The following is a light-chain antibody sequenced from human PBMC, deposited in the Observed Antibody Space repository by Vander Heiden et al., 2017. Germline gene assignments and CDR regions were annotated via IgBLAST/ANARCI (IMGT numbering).Light chain of an antibody. CDR1: QGISSY. J-gene: IGKJ1*01. CDR3: QQDYSYPRT. V-gene: IGKV1-8*01. Sequence: AIRMTQSPSSFSASTGDRVTITCRASQGISSYLAWYQQKPGKAPKLLIYAASTLQSGVPSRCSGSGSGTDFTLTISCLQSEDFATYYCQQDYSYPRTFGQGTKVEIK. CDR2: AAS.